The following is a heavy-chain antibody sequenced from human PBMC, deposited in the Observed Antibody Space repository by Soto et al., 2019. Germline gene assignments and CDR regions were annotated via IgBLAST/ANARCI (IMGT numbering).Heavy chain of an antibody. CDR1: GFTFNSYG. CDR2: IWYDGYNK. Sequence: QVQLVESGGGVVQPGTSLRLSCAGTGFTFNSYGMHWVRQAPGKGLEWVAVIWYDGYNKYYADSVKGRFAISRDNSKNTVYLEMNSLRAEETAVYYCARGTGWSNLYFDLWGRGTLVTVSS. J-gene: IGHJ2*01. V-gene: IGHV3-33*01. CDR3: ARGTGWSNLYFDL. D-gene: IGHD6-19*01.